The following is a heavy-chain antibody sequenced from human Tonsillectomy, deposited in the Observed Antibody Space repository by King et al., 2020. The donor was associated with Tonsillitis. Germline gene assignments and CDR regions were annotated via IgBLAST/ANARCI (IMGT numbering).Heavy chain of an antibody. J-gene: IGHJ4*02. D-gene: IGHD5-12*01. CDR3: ARGGGYHGYAGDFDY. CDR1: GYTFTSYG. V-gene: IGHV1-18*04. Sequence: VQLVQSGAEVKKPGASVKVSCKASGYTFTSYGISGVRQAPGQGLEWMGWISGYNGNTNYAQKIQGRVTMTTDTSTSTAYMELRTLRSDDTAVYYCARGGGYHGYAGDFDYWGQGTLVTVSS. CDR2: ISGYNGNT.